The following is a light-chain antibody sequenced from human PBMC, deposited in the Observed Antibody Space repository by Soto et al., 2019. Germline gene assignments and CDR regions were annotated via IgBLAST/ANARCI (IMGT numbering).Light chain of an antibody. J-gene: IGKJ4*01. CDR3: QQYDNLPWA. Sequence: DIQMTQSPSSLSASVGDRVTITCQASQDISNYLNWYQQKPGKAPKLLIYDASNLETGVPSRFSGSGSGTDFTFTISSLQAEDIATYYCQQYDNLPWAFGGGTKVEIK. CDR1: QDISNY. CDR2: DAS. V-gene: IGKV1-33*01.